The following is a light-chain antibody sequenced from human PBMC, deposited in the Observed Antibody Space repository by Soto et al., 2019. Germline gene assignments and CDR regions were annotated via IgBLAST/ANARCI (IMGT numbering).Light chain of an antibody. J-gene: IGKJ5*01. CDR1: QSVSSY. CDR2: DAS. V-gene: IGKV3-11*01. Sequence: TLSCRASQSVSSYLAWYQQKPGQAPRLLIYDASNRATGIPARFSGSGSGTDFTLTISSFEHECCAVYYSQRGSNWAPVSVGRGTRLEIK. CDR3: QRGSNWAPVS.